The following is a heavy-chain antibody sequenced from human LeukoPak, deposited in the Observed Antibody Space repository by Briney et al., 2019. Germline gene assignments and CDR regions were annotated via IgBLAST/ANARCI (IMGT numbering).Heavy chain of an antibody. Sequence: ASVKVSCKASGGTFSSYAISWVRQAPGQGLEWMGRIIPILGIANYAQEFQGRVTITADKSTSTAYMELSSLRSEDTAVYYCAGGYCSGGSCFWFDPWGQGTLVTVSS. V-gene: IGHV1-69*04. CDR2: IIPILGIA. J-gene: IGHJ5*02. CDR1: GGTFSSYA. D-gene: IGHD2-15*01. CDR3: AGGYCSGGSCFWFDP.